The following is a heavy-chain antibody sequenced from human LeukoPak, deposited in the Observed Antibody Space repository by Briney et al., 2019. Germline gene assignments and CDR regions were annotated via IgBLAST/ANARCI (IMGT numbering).Heavy chain of an antibody. CDR2: TYYRSKWYN. CDR3: AKDLRYSSGWYDWFDP. V-gene: IGHV6-1*01. D-gene: IGHD6-19*01. J-gene: IGHJ5*02. Sequence: SQTLSLTCAISGDSVSSNSAAWNWIRQSPSRGLEWLGRTYYRSKWYNDYAVSVKSRITINPDTSKNQFSLQLNSVTPEDTAVYYCAKDLRYSSGWYDWFDPWGQGTLVTVSS. CDR1: GDSVSSNSAA.